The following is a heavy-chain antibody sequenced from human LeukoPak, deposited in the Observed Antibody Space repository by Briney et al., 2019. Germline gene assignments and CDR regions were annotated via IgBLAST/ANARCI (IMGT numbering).Heavy chain of an antibody. J-gene: IGHJ5*02. CDR3: ASSLYEGLGRYDYVWGSYRT. Sequence: GASVKVSCKASGGTFSSYAISWVRQAPGQGLEWMGRIIPIFGTANYAQKFQGRVTITTDESTSTAYMELSSLRSEDTAVYYCASSLYEGLGRYDYVWGSYRTWGQGTLVTVSS. CDR2: IIPIFGTA. CDR1: GGTFSSYA. V-gene: IGHV1-69*05. D-gene: IGHD3-16*02.